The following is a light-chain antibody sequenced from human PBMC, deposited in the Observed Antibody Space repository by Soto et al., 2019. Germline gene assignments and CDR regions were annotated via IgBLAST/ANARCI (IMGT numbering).Light chain of an antibody. J-gene: IGKJ5*01. CDR2: GAS. Sequence: EIVMTQSPVTLTVSPGERATLSCRASHSVRNDLAWYQQKPGLPPRVLIYGASTRAAGIPARFSGSGSGTEFNLSISSLQSEDSAVYYCQQYNNWPPVTFGQGTRLEIK. V-gene: IGKV3-15*01. CDR1: HSVRND. CDR3: QQYNNWPPVT.